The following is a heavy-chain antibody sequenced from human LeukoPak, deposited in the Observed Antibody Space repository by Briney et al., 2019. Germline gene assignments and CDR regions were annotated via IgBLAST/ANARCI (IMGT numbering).Heavy chain of an antibody. CDR3: ARGPGAWPSHFGN. CDR2: ISASASGT. CDR1: GFTFSSFA. J-gene: IGHJ4*02. Sequence: GGSLRLSCAASGFTFSSFAMSWLRQAPGKGLEWVSGISASASGTYYADSVKGRFTISRDKSKNTLFLQMNSLRADDTALYYCARGPGAWPSHFGNWGQGTLVTVSS. D-gene: IGHD3-16*01. V-gene: IGHV3-23*01.